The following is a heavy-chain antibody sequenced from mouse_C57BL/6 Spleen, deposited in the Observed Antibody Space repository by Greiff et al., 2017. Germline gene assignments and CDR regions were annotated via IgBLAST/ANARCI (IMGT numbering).Heavy chain of an antibody. CDR1: GFNIKDDY. CDR2: IDPENGDT. J-gene: IGHJ3*01. D-gene: IGHD1-1*01. V-gene: IGHV14-4*01. Sequence: EVQLQESGAELVRPGASVKLSCTASGFNIKDDYMHWVKQRPEQGLEWIGWIDPENGDTEYASKFQGKATITADTSSNTAYLQLSSLTSEDTAVYYCTTLYGSSPAWFAYWGQGTLVTVSA. CDR3: TTLYGSSPAWFAY.